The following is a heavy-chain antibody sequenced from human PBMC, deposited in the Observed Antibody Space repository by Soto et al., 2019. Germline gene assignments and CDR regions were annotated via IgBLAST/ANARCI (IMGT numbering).Heavy chain of an antibody. J-gene: IGHJ6*02. CDR3: ARGKWELLIYYYYGMDV. D-gene: IGHD1-26*01. Sequence: AASVKVSCKASGGAFSSYAISWVRQAPGQGLEWMGGIIPIFGTANYAQKFQGRVTITADESTSTACMELSSLRSEDTAVYYCARGKWELLIYYYYGMDVWGQGTTVTVSS. CDR1: GGAFSSYA. CDR2: IIPIFGTA. V-gene: IGHV1-69*13.